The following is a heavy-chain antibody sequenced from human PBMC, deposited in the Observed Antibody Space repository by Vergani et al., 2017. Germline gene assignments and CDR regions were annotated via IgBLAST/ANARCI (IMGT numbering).Heavy chain of an antibody. Sequence: EAQLVESGGGLVKPGGSLRLSCAASGFTFSDFSMSWVRQAPGKGLEWVASIKRDGTETFYVDSVKGRFTISRDNAKTTLYLQMNSLRDEDRGVYYCARISGGSAPYLHYWGQGTLVTVAS. D-gene: IGHD2-15*01. CDR2: IKRDGTET. CDR3: ARISGGSAPYLHY. V-gene: IGHV3-7*01. CDR1: GFTFSDFS. J-gene: IGHJ1*01.